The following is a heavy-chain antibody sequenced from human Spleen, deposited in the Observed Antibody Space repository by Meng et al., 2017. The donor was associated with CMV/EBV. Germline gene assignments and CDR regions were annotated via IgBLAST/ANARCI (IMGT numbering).Heavy chain of an antibody. CDR1: GGSFSGYH. Sequence: DVYGGSFSGYHCSWIRQPPERGLEWVGEIYHDGSTNYCPSLNSRVTISKDASTNQFSLQLTSVTAADAAVYYCARGRDVTSPTADFWGQGTLVTVSS. D-gene: IGHD4-17*01. CDR3: ARGRDVTSPTADF. J-gene: IGHJ4*02. CDR2: IYHDGST. V-gene: IGHV4-34*01.